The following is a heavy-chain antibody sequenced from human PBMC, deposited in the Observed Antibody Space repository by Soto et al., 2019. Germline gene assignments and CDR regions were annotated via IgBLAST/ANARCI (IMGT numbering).Heavy chain of an antibody. CDR2: VYSSGGT. CDR3: ARGQRFSDWFDP. J-gene: IGHJ5*02. V-gene: IGHV4-4*07. CDR1: GVSMSRYY. D-gene: IGHD3-3*01. Sequence: VHLQQSGPGLVKPSATLSLTCTVSGVSMSRYYWTWIRQPAGNGLAWIGRVYSSGGTHYSPSLKSRVTSSLDTSKNQCSLRLLSVTDADTAVYFCARGQRFSDWFDPWGQGTLVTVSS.